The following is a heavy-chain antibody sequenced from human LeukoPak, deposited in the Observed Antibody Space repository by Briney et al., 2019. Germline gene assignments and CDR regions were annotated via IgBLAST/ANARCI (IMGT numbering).Heavy chain of an antibody. Sequence: SETLSLTCTVSGGSISRYYWSWIRQPPGKGLEWFGYVYDSGTTNYNPSLKSRVTISVDTSKNQFSLKLSSVTAADTAVYYCARVSWFPGTSYYYMDVWGKGTTVTISS. CDR1: GGSISRYY. V-gene: IGHV4-59*01. D-gene: IGHD1-1*01. J-gene: IGHJ6*03. CDR2: VYDSGTT. CDR3: ARVSWFPGTSYYYMDV.